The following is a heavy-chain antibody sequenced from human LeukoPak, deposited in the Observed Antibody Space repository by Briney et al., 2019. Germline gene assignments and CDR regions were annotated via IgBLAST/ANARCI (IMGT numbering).Heavy chain of an antibody. CDR1: GFTFSTYG. CDR2: IYRGGDT. J-gene: IGHJ4*02. V-gene: IGHV3-NL1*01. D-gene: IGHD5-18*01. Sequence: QAGGSLRLSCAASGFTFSTYGMHWVRQAPGKGLEWVSDIYRGGDTNYADSVKGRFTISRDNAKNSLYLQMNSLRAEDTAVYYCARASSPIQLWLVDYWGQGTLVTVSS. CDR3: ARASSPIQLWLVDY.